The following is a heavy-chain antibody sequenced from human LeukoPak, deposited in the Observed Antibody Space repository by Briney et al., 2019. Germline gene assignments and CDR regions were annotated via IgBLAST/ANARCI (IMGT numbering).Heavy chain of an antibody. D-gene: IGHD3-3*01. J-gene: IGHJ3*02. CDR2: INHSGST. CDR1: GGSFSGYY. V-gene: IGHV4-34*01. CDR3: ATANFGVVSLDAFDI. Sequence: PSETLSLTCAVYGGSFSGYYWSLIRQPPGKGLEWIGEINHSGSTNYNPSLKSRVTISVDTSKNQFSLKLSSVTAADTAVYYCATANFGVVSLDAFDIWGQGTMVTVSS.